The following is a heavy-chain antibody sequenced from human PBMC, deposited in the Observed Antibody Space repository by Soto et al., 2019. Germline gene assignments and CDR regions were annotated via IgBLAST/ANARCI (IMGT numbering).Heavy chain of an antibody. D-gene: IGHD6-13*01. V-gene: IGHV1-2*04. CDR1: GYIFTVYG. CDR3: ARDQAAAAYGMDV. Sequence: GASVKVSCKASGYIFTVYGIHWVRQAPGQGLEWMGWINPNSGGTNYAQKFQGWVTMTRDTSISTAYMELSRLRSDDTAVYYCARDQAAAAYGMDVWGQGTTVTVSS. CDR2: INPNSGGT. J-gene: IGHJ6*02.